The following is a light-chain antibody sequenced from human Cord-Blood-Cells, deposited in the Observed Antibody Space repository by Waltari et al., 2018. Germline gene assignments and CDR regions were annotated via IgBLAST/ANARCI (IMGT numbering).Light chain of an antibody. Sequence: DIQMTQSHSYLSAYVGARVSFTCQASQDISHYFNWYQQKPGKAPKLLIYDASNLETGVPSRFSGSGSGTDFTFTISSLQPEDIATYYCQQYDNLLFTFGPGTKVDIK. CDR2: DAS. CDR3: QQYDNLLFT. CDR1: QDISHY. V-gene: IGKV1-33*01. J-gene: IGKJ3*01.